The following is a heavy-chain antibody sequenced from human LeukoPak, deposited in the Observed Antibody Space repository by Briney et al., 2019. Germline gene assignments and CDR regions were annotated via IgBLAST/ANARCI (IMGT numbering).Heavy chain of an antibody. CDR3: ARATVVTPLVY. D-gene: IGHD4-23*01. J-gene: IGHJ4*02. V-gene: IGHV3-74*01. Sequence: GGSLRLSCAASGFTFSSYWMHWVRQAPGKGLVWVSRINSDGSSTSYADSVKGRFTTSRDNAKNTLYLQMNSLRAEDTAVYYCARATVVTPLVYWGQGTLVTVSS. CDR2: INSDGSST. CDR1: GFTFSSYW.